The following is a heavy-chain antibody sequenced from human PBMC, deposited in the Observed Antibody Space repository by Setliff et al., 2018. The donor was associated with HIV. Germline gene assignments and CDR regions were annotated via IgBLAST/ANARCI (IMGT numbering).Heavy chain of an antibody. V-gene: IGHV1-69*13. CDR1: GGTFSTYA. D-gene: IGHD3-22*01. CDR2: IVPVFGIG. J-gene: IGHJ5*02. Sequence: SVKVSCKASGGTFSTYAISWVRQAPGQGLEWMGGIVPVFGIGRSPQKFQGRVIITADESTSTAYMELSSLTSGDTAVYYCAAGLNYYDRSGLGAWGQGTLVTVSS. CDR3: AAGLNYYDRSGLGA.